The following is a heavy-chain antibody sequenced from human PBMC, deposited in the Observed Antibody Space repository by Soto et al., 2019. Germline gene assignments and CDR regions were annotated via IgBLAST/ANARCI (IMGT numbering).Heavy chain of an antibody. D-gene: IGHD2-15*01. Sequence: QVQLVQSGAEVKKPGSSVKVSCKASGGTFSSYTISWVRQAPGQGLEWMGRIIPILGIANYAQKFQGRVTITADKSTSTAYMERGSLRSEDTAVYYCARDKGGDCSGGSCHHDGYWGQGTLVTVSS. CDR1: GGTFSSYT. V-gene: IGHV1-69*08. J-gene: IGHJ4*02. CDR3: ARDKGGDCSGGSCHHDGY. CDR2: IIPILGIA.